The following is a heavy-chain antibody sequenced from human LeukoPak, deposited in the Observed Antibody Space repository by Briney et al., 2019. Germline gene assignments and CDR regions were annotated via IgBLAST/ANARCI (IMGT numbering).Heavy chain of an antibody. J-gene: IGHJ3*02. CDR3: ARCPYSGRSFDI. CDR2: ISGDGSRT. V-gene: IGHV3-74*01. Sequence: GGSLRLSCAASGFTFSTYWMHWVRQHPGKGLVWVSGISGDGSRTSYADSVKGRFTISRDNARNSLYLQMNSLTPEDTAIYYCARCPYSGRSFDIWGQGTMVTVSS. CDR1: GFTFSTYW. D-gene: IGHD1-26*01.